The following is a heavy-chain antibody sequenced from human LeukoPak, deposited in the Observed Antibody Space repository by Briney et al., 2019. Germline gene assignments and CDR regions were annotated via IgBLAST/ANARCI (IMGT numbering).Heavy chain of an antibody. J-gene: IGHJ4*02. Sequence: KPGGSLRLSCAASGFTVSCNYMSWVRQAPGEGLEWVSVIYSGGSTYYADSVKGRFTISRDNSKNTLYLQMNSLRAEDTAVYYCARTGGSYPYYFGYWGQGTLVTVSS. CDR2: IYSGGST. CDR1: GFTVSCNY. D-gene: IGHD1-26*01. V-gene: IGHV3-53*01. CDR3: ARTGGSYPYYFGY.